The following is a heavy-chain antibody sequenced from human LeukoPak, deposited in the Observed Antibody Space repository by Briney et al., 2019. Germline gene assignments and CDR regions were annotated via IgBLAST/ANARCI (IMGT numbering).Heavy chain of an antibody. CDR1: GFTFSSYG. Sequence: GGTLRLSCAASGFTFSSYGMSWVRQAPGKGPEWVSAISGSGGSTYYADSVKGRFTISRDNSKSTLHLQMNGLRAEDTAVYYCARDPLDISRWTNALDIWGQGTTVIVS. CDR3: ARDPLDISRWTNALDI. D-gene: IGHD5-12*01. V-gene: IGHV3-23*01. J-gene: IGHJ3*02. CDR2: ISGSGGST.